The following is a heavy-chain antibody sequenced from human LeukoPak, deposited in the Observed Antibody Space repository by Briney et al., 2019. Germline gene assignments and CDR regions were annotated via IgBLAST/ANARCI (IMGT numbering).Heavy chain of an antibody. CDR1: GFTFTNSA. CDR3: ARVRSIPTRESTEFDH. Sequence: PGGSLRLSCAASGFTFTNSAIHWVRQAPGKGLEWVAVISFDGSNKNYADSVKGRFTISRDNSKNTLYLQMNSLRAEDTAVYYCARVRSIPTRESTEFDHWGQGTLVTVSS. CDR2: ISFDGSNK. D-gene: IGHD6-6*01. J-gene: IGHJ4*02. V-gene: IGHV3-30-3*01.